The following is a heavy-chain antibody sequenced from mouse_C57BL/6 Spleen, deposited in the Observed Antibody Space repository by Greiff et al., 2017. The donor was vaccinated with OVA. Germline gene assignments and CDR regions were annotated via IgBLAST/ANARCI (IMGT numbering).Heavy chain of an antibody. V-gene: IGHV3-6*01. J-gene: IGHJ3*01. Sequence: VQLQQSGPGLVKPSQSLSLTCSVTGYSITSGYYWNWIRQFPGNKLEWMGYISYDGSNNYNPSLKNRISITRDTSKNQFFLKLNSVTTEDTATYYCARGGNSLAWFAYWGQGTLVTVSA. CDR1: GYSITSGYY. CDR3: ARGGNSLAWFAY. CDR2: ISYDGSN. D-gene: IGHD6-2*01.